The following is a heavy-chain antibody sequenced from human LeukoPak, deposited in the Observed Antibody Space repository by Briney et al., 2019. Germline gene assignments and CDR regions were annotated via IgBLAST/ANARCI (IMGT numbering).Heavy chain of an antibody. J-gene: IGHJ3*02. Sequence: TPSETLSLTCTVSGGSISSSSYYWGWIRQPPGKGLGWIGSIYYSGSTYYNPSLKSRVTISVDTSKNQFSLKLSSVTAADTAVYYCATYLGLYSSGWRPHGGDAFDIWGQGTMVTVSS. CDR2: IYYSGST. D-gene: IGHD6-19*01. CDR3: ATYLGLYSSGWRPHGGDAFDI. CDR1: GGSISSSSYY. V-gene: IGHV4-39*07.